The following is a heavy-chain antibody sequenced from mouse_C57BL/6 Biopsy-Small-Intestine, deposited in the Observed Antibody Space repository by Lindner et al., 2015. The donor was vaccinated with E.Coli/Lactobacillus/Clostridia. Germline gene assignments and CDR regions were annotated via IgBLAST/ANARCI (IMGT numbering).Heavy chain of an antibody. CDR1: GYTFTDYN. D-gene: IGHD2-1*01. J-gene: IGHJ3*01. V-gene: IGHV1-18*01. CDR3: AANFGTLAWFAY. Sequence: VQLQESGPVMVKPGASVKMSCKTSGYTFTDYNIHWVKQSHGKSLEWIGDINPNNGGTSYNQKFKGKALLTVDKSSSTAYMELRSLTSEDSAVYYCAANFGTLAWFAYWGQGTLVTVSA. CDR2: INPNNGGT.